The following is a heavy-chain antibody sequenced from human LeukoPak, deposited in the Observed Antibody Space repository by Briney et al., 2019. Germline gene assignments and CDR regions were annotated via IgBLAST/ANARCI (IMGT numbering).Heavy chain of an antibody. CDR3: ARTNSGYAYYFDY. D-gene: IGHD5-12*01. J-gene: IGHJ4*02. CDR1: GFIFSNYA. V-gene: IGHV3-64*01. Sequence: HPGGSLRLSCAASGFIFSNYAMHWVRQAPGRGLEFVSAISPNGDTTYYANSVKGRFTISRDNSKNTLYLQMGNLRAEDMAVYYCARTNSGYAYYFDYWGQGTLVTVSS. CDR2: ISPNGDTT.